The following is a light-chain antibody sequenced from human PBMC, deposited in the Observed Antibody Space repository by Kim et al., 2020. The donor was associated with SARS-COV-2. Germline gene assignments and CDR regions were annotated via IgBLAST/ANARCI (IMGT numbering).Light chain of an antibody. CDR1: SGSIASNY. CDR2: EDK. CDR3: QSYDSNTPWV. J-gene: IGLJ3*02. V-gene: IGLV6-57*01. Sequence: KTVTISCTRGSGSIASNYVQGYRQRPGSSPITVIFEDKQRPDRVPDRFSGSIDASSNAASLTISGLTTEDEADYYCQSYDSNTPWVFGGGTQLTVL.